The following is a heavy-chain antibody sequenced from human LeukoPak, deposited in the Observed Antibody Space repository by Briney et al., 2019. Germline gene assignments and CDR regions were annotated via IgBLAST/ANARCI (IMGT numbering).Heavy chain of an antibody. Sequence: GASVKVSCKASGYTFIGYYMHWVRQAPGQGLEWMGWLNPNTGDPNFAQKFQGRVTMPRDTSIATAYLELSRLNSDDTAVYYCATGSKGLRFNYYFDYWGQGTLVTVSS. CDR1: GYTFIGYY. CDR2: LNPNTGDP. J-gene: IGHJ4*02. V-gene: IGHV1-2*02. D-gene: IGHD5-12*01. CDR3: ATGSKGLRFNYYFDY.